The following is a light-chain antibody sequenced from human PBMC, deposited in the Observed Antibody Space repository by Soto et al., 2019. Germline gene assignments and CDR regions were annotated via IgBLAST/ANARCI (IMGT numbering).Light chain of an antibody. V-gene: IGKV1-27*01. J-gene: IGKJ1*01. CDR2: AAS. CDR1: QGISNY. CDR3: QKYSRAPRT. Sequence: DIQMTQSPSSLSASVGDRVTITCRASQGISNYLAWYQQKPGKVPKLLIYAASTLQSGVPSRFSGSGSGTDFTLTISRPQPEDVANYYAQKYSRAPRTFGRGTMVEIK.